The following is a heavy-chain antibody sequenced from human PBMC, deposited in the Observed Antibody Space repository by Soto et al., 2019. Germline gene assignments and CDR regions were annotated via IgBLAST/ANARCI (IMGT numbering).Heavy chain of an antibody. J-gene: IGHJ5*02. CDR2: IIPIFGTA. D-gene: IGHD6-13*01. Sequence: VSCXSSXGTXSSYAISWVRXAPGQVLEWMGGIIPIFGTANYAQKFQGRVTITADESTSTAYMELSSLRSEDTAVYYCARGSDSSSWYGWFDPWXQGTLVTV. V-gene: IGHV1-69*01. CDR1: XGTXSSYA. CDR3: ARGSDSSSWYGWFDP.